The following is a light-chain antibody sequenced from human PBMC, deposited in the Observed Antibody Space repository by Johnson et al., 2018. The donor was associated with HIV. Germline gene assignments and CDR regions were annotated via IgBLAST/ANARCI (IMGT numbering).Light chain of an antibody. CDR1: SSNIGNNY. Sequence: QSVLTQPPSVSAAPGQKVTISCSGSSSNIGNNYVSWYQQLPRTAPKLLIYDNNKRPSGIPDRFSGSKSGTSATLGITGLQTGDEADYYCGTWDSSLSVYVFGTVTKVTGL. V-gene: IGLV1-51*01. CDR3: GTWDSSLSVYV. J-gene: IGLJ1*01. CDR2: DNN.